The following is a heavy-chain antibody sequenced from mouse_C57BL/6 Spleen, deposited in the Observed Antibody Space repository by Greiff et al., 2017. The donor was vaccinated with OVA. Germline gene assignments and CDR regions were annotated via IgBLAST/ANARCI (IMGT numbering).Heavy chain of an antibody. D-gene: IGHD2-12*01. CDR1: GFTFSDYY. CDR2: INYDGSST. J-gene: IGHJ1*03. CDR3: ARDHYTRYFDV. V-gene: IGHV5-16*01. Sequence: DVKLVESEGGLVQPGSSMKLSCTASGFTFSDYYMAWVRQVPEKGLEWVANINYDGSSTYYLDSLKSRFIISRDNAKNILYLQMSSLKSEDTATYYCARDHYTRYFDVWGTGTTVTVSS.